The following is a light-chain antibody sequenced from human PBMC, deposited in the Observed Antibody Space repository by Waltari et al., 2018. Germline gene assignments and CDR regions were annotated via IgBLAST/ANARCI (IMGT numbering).Light chain of an antibody. CDR1: LSVHTY. J-gene: IGKJ5*01. V-gene: IGKV3-11*01. Sequence: EIVLTQSPATLSLSPGERATLSCRATLSVHTYLGWYQQKPGQPPRLLIYDASNRTAGIPAVFSGSGDGTDFTLTISSLEPEDFAVYYCQHRSIWPLTFSQGTRLEIK. CDR2: DAS. CDR3: QHRSIWPLT.